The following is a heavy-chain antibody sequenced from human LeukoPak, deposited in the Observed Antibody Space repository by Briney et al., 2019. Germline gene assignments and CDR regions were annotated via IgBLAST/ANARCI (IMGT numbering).Heavy chain of an antibody. CDR1: GFTFSSYA. Sequence: QSGGSLRLSCAASGFTFSSYAMHWVRQAPGKGLEWVAVISYDGSNKYYADSVKGRFTISRDNSKNTLYLQMNSLRAEDTAVYYCARDIVVVVAAAYYYYYGMDVWGQGTTVTVSS. D-gene: IGHD2-15*01. CDR2: ISYDGSNK. V-gene: IGHV3-30-3*01. J-gene: IGHJ6*02. CDR3: ARDIVVVVAAAYYYYYGMDV.